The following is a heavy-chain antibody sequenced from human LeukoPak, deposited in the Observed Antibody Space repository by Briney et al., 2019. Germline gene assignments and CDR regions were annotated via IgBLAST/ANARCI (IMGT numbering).Heavy chain of an antibody. J-gene: IGHJ4*02. V-gene: IGHV1-2*02. CDR3: AGEGDYWHRFDC. Sequence: GASVKVSCKASGYSFTGYYMHWGRQAPGQGLEWMGCINPNSGGTDYAQKFQGRVTMTRDTSISTAYMELSRLTSDDTAVYYCAGEGDYWHRFDCWGQGTLVTVSS. CDR1: GYSFTGYY. D-gene: IGHD4-17*01. CDR2: INPNSGGT.